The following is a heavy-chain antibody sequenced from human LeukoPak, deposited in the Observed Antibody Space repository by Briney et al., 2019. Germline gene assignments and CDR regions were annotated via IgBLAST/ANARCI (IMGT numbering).Heavy chain of an antibody. CDR3: AAQYLPRRGVGGTFEI. D-gene: IGHD3-10*01. Sequence: PEGSLRLSCAASGFTFSSYSMNWVRQAPGKGLEWVSSISSSSSYLYYADSVKGRFTISRDNAKNSLYLQMNSLRAEDTAVYYCAAQYLPRRGVGGTFEIWGQGTLVTVSS. J-gene: IGHJ3*02. CDR2: ISSSSSYL. V-gene: IGHV3-21*01. CDR1: GFTFSSYS.